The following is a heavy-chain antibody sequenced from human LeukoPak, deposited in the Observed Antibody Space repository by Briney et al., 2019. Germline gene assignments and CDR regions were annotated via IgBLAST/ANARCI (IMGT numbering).Heavy chain of an antibody. J-gene: IGHJ4*02. CDR3: AKDRRGSYYFDY. V-gene: IGHV3-23*01. CDR2: ISDNSGST. Sequence: PGGSLRLSCAASGFTFRYYAMHWVRQAPGKGLEWVSTISDNSGSTYYPDSVKGRFTISRDDSKNTLYLQMKSLRAEDTAVYYCAKDRRGSYYFDYWGQGTLVTVSS. CDR1: GFTFRYYA. D-gene: IGHD1-26*01.